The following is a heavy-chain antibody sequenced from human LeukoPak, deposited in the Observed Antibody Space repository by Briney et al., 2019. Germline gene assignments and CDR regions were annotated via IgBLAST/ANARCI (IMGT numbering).Heavy chain of an antibody. J-gene: IGHJ4*02. CDR1: GFSFGSYG. Sequence: GGSLRLSCAASGFSFGSYGLSWVRQAPGKGPQWVSYISVNGGPTHYADSVEGRFTISRDNAKNSLYLQMSSLRAEDTAVYYCARDLDSGNYFFAYWGQGTPVTVP. D-gene: IGHD3-22*01. V-gene: IGHV3-48*04. CDR3: ARDLDSGNYFFAY. CDR2: ISVNGGPT.